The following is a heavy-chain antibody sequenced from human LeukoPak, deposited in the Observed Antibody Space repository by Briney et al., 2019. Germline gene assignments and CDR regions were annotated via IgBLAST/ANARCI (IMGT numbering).Heavy chain of an antibody. CDR3: ARSGGHDAFDI. V-gene: IGHV4-34*01. CDR2: INHSGST. Sequence: PSETLSLTCAVYGGSFSGYYWSWIRQPPGKGLEWIGEINHSGSTNYNPSLKSRVTISVDTSKNQFPLKLSSVTPEDTAVYYCARSGGHDAFDIWGQGTMVTVSS. CDR1: GGSFSGYY. D-gene: IGHD4-23*01. J-gene: IGHJ3*02.